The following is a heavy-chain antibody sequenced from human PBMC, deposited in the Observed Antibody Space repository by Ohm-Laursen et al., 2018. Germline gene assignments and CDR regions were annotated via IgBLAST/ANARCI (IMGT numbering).Heavy chain of an antibody. CDR1: GYTFTGYY. D-gene: IGHD2-2*01. CDR2: ISPNSGAT. CDR3: ARVTLGVLWEGLDY. J-gene: IGHJ4*02. Sequence: ASVKVSCKASGYTFTGYYIHWVRQAPGQGLEWMGWISPNSGATNYAQKFQGRVTMTRDTSISTAYMELSRLRSDDTAVYYCARVTLGVLWEGLDYWGQGTLVTVSS. V-gene: IGHV1-2*02.